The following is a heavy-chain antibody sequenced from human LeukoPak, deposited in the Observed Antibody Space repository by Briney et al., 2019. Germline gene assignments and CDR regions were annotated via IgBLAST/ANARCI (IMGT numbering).Heavy chain of an antibody. Sequence: GGSLRLPCAALGFTFSSYGMHWVRQAPGKGLEGVAGIWYDGSNKNHADSVKGRFTVSRDNSKNTLYLQMNSLTVEDTAVYYCARARNDYDSNGFSALDYWDQGTLVTVSS. V-gene: IGHV3-33*01. D-gene: IGHD3-22*01. CDR2: IWYDGSNK. CDR1: GFTFSSYG. CDR3: ARARNDYDSNGFSALDY. J-gene: IGHJ4*02.